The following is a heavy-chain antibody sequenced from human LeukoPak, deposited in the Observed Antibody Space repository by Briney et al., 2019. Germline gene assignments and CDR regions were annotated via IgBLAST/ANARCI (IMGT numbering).Heavy chain of an antibody. V-gene: IGHV4-59*01. Sequence: SETLSLTCTVSGDSISTYYWSWIRQPPGKGLEWIGYIYYSGSTTYNPSLKSRVTISVDTSKNQFSLKLSSVTAADTAVYYCARGFAYGDTGSFDYWGQGTLVTVSS. CDR3: ARGFAYGDTGSFDY. CDR2: IYYSGST. D-gene: IGHD4-17*01. J-gene: IGHJ4*02. CDR1: GDSISTYY.